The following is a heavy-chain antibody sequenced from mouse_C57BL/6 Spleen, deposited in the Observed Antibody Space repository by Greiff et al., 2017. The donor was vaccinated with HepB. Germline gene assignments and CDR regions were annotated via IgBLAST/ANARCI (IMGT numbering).Heavy chain of an antibody. D-gene: IGHD2-4*01. CDR2: ISSGGSYT. Sequence: EVQGVESGGDLVKPGGSLKLSCAASGFTFSSYGMSWVRQTPDKRLEWVATISSGGSYTYYPDSVKGRFTISRDNAKNTLYLQMSSLKSEDTAMYYCAGHGNDYGFDYWGQGTTLTVSS. J-gene: IGHJ2*01. CDR1: GFTFSSYG. V-gene: IGHV5-6*01. CDR3: AGHGNDYGFDY.